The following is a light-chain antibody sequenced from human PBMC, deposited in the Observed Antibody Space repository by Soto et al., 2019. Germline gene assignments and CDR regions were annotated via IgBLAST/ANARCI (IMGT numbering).Light chain of an antibody. CDR1: QSISSY. CDR2: DAS. CDR3: HQRANWPPT. Sequence: EIVLTQSPATLSLSPGERATLSCRASQSISSYLAWYQQKPGQAPRLLIYDASNRATGIPARFSASGSGTDFTLTISSLEPEDFAVYYCHQRANWPPTFGGGTKVDIK. J-gene: IGKJ4*01. V-gene: IGKV3-11*01.